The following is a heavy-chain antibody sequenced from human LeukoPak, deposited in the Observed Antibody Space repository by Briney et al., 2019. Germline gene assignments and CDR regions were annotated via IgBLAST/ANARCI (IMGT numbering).Heavy chain of an antibody. Sequence: KPSETLSLTCTVSGSSISSGYYWGWIRQPPGKGLEWIGCIYHSGSTCYNPSLKSRVTISVDTSKNQFSLKLSSVTAADTAVYYCARGGVYDILTGDDLFDYWGQGTLVTVSS. V-gene: IGHV4-38-2*02. CDR3: ARGGVYDILTGDDLFDY. CDR2: IYHSGST. CDR1: GSSISSGYY. D-gene: IGHD3-9*01. J-gene: IGHJ4*02.